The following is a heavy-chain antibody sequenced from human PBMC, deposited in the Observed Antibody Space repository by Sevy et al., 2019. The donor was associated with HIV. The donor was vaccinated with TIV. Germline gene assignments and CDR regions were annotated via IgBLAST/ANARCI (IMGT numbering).Heavy chain of an antibody. CDR3: ARGRAVMLSPVYYYGMYV. CDR1: GYTFTGYY. D-gene: IGHD3-16*01. V-gene: IGHV1-2*02. J-gene: IGHJ6*02. Sequence: ASVKVSCKASGYTFTGYYMHWVRQAPGQGLEWMGWINPNSGGTNYAQKFQGRVTMTRDTSISTAYMELSRLRSDDTAVYYCARGRAVMLSPVYYYGMYVWGQGTTVTVSS. CDR2: INPNSGGT.